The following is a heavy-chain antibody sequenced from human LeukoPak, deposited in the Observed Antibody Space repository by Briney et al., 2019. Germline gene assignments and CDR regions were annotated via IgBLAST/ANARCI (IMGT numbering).Heavy chain of an antibody. V-gene: IGHV4-34*01. CDR3: ARDCSGGSCYGPFDY. D-gene: IGHD2-15*01. J-gene: IGHJ4*02. Sequence: SETLSHTCAVYGGSFSGYYWSWIRQPPGKGLEWIGEINHSGSTNYNPSLKSRVTISVDTSKNQFSLKLSSVTAADTAVYYCARDCSGGSCYGPFDYWGQGTLVTVSS. CDR1: GGSFSGYY. CDR2: INHSGST.